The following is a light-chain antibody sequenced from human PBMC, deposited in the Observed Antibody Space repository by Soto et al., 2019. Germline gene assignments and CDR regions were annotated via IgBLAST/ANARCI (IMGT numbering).Light chain of an antibody. CDR2: DVS. J-gene: IGLJ2*01. V-gene: IGLV2-14*01. Sequence: QSALTQPASVSGSPGQSITISCTGTSSDVGGYNYVSWYQQHPGKAPKLMIYDVSNRPSGVSNRFSGSKSGNTASLTISGLQDEDEDDYYCSSYTSSSTPVVFGGGTKVTVL. CDR3: SSYTSSSTPVV. CDR1: SSDVGGYNY.